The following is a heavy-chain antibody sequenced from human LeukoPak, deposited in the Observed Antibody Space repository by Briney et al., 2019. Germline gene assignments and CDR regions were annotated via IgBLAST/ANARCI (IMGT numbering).Heavy chain of an antibody. J-gene: IGHJ6*02. CDR1: GYTFTSYG. CDR2: ISAYKSNK. Sequence: PRASLKVSCKASGYTFTSYGISWVRQAPGQGLEWMAWISAYKSNKNYAQKVKGRVTMTTDTSTSTAYVELRSLRSDGTAVYYCAGYSNFDWLVVYYYGMDVWGQGTTVTVSS. CDR3: AGYSNFDWLVVYYYGMDV. V-gene: IGHV1-18*01. D-gene: IGHD3-9*01.